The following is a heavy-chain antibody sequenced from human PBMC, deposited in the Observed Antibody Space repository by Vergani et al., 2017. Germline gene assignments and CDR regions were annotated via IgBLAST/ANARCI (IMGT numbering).Heavy chain of an antibody. J-gene: IGHJ4*02. CDR1: GYTFTSYG. CDR2: IIPILGIA. Sequence: QVQLVQSGAEVKKPGASVKVSCKASGYTFTSYGISWVRQAPGQGLEWMGRIIPILGIANYAQKFQGRVTITADKSTSTAYMELSSLRSEDTAVYYCARESSSMPLDYWGQGTLVTVSS. D-gene: IGHD2-2*01. CDR3: ARESSSMPLDY. V-gene: IGHV1-69*04.